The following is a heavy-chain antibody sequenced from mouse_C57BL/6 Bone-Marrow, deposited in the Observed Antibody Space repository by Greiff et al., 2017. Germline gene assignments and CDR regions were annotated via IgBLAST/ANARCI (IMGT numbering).Heavy chain of an antibody. J-gene: IGHJ4*01. Sequence: QVQLQQPGAELVMPGASVKLSCKASGYTFTSYWMHWVKQRPGQGLEWIGEIDPSDSYTNYNQKFKGKSTLTVDKSSSTAYMQLSSLTSEDSAVYYCASERFSGAMDYWGQGTSVTVSS. CDR2: IDPSDSYT. CDR1: GYTFTSYW. CDR3: ASERFSGAMDY. D-gene: IGHD1-3*01. V-gene: IGHV1-69*01.